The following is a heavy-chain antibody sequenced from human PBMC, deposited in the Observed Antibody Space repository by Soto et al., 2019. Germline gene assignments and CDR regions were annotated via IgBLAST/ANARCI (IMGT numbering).Heavy chain of an antibody. CDR1: GFTFSNFI. V-gene: IGHV3-21*01. CDR3: AREYTAWPLAYGLDV. J-gene: IGHJ6*02. D-gene: IGHD2-2*02. CDR2: ISSRSDI. Sequence: GGSLRLSCVGSGFTFSNFIINWARQSPGKGLEWVSSISSRSDIYYADSVKGRFTISRDNAKNSVSLQMNSLRAEDTAVYYCAREYTAWPLAYGLDVWGQGTTVTVSS.